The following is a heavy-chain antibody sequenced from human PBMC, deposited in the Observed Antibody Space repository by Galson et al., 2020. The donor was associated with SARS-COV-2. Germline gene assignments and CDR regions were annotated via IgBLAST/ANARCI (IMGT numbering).Heavy chain of an antibody. CDR2: IHYGGNI. V-gene: IGHV4-59*08. J-gene: IGHJ5*02. CDR1: GGSINNFY. D-gene: IGHD3-10*01. CDR3: VRQGSQWRLEGWFDP. Sequence: SETLSLTCTDSGGSINNFYWSWIRQSPGKRLEWIGYIHYGGNINYNPSLKSLVTMSVDRSRNQFSLKMTSVTAADTAVYYCVRQGSQWRLEGWFDPWGQGHLVTVSS.